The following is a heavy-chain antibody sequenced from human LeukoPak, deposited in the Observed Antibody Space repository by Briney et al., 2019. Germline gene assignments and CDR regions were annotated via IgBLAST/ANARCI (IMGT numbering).Heavy chain of an antibody. J-gene: IGHJ4*02. D-gene: IGHD1-26*01. CDR3: AKWERLNRVFF. CDR2: IYTGGNT. Sequence: SHTLSLTCTVSGDSLSSGSFYWRWIRQPAGTGLEWIGRIYTGGNTNYNPSLQSRVAISIDTSKNQFSLKLNSVTAADTAMYYCAKWERLNRVFFWGQGTLVAVSS. CDR1: GDSLSSGSFY. V-gene: IGHV4-61*02.